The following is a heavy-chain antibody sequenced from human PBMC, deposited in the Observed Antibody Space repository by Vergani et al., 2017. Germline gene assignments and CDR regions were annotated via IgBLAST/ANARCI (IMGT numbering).Heavy chain of an antibody. J-gene: IGHJ4*02. V-gene: IGHV3-15*01. CDR2: IRSKNDGGTA. D-gene: IGHD1-1*01. CDR3: ARDMYTYSIGSALDH. CDR1: GITIKNAW. Sequence: EVQVVESGGGLIKPGGSLRLSCVVSGITIKNAWINWVRQAPGKGLEWIGRIRSKNDGGTADYAAPLKGRFTISRDDSKDSAFLLVNNLKTEDTAVYYCARDMYTYSIGSALDHWGQGTLVTVSS.